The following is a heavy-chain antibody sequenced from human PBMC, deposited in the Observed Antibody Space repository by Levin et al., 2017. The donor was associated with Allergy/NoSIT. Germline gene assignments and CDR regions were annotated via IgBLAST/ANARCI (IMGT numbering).Heavy chain of an antibody. D-gene: IGHD3-10*01. J-gene: IGHJ4*02. CDR2: IFSNDEK. Sequence: SGPTLVKPTKTLTLTCTVSGFSLNNDRVGVSWIRQPPGKALEWLAHIFSNDEKSYNSSVKTRLTISKDTSKRQVVRTMTNMGPVDTATYYCARTYLSGSGTNFDHWGQGILVTVAS. CDR1: GFSLNNDRVG. CDR3: ARTYLSGSGTNFDH. V-gene: IGHV2-26*01.